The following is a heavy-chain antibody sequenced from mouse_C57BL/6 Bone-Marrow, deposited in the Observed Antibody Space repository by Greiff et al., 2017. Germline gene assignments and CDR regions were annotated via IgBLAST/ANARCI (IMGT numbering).Heavy chain of an antibody. D-gene: IGHD1-1*01. V-gene: IGHV1-74*01. Sequence: VHLVESGAELVKPGASVKVSCKASGYTFTSYWMHWVKQRPGQGLEWIGRIHPSDSDTNYNQKFKGKATLTVDKSSSTAYMQLSSLTSEDSAVYYCAIPVYYYGSSPDYWGQGTTLTVSS. J-gene: IGHJ2*01. CDR3: AIPVYYYGSSPDY. CDR1: GYTFTSYW. CDR2: IHPSDSDT.